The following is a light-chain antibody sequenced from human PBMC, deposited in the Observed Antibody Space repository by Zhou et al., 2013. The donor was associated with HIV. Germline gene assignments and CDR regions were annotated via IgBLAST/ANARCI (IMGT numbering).Light chain of an antibody. CDR1: QSISSN. Sequence: EIVMTQSPATLSVSPGERATLSCGASQSISSNVAWYQQKPGQAPRLLIFGASARASGIPDRFSASGSGTEFTLTISSLQPEDFATYYCQQADSFPPFTFGLGTHLEMK. CDR2: GAS. CDR3: QQADSFPPFT. V-gene: IGKV3D-15*01. J-gene: IGKJ2*01.